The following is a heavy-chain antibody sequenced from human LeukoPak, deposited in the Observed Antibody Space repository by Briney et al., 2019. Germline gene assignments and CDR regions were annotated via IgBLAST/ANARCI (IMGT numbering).Heavy chain of an antibody. CDR1: GGSISSYY. CDR3: ARGLYYDKTGAFDI. D-gene: IGHD3-22*01. J-gene: IGHJ3*02. V-gene: IGHV4-59*01. Sequence: PSETLSLTCTVSGGSISSYYWSWIRQPPGKGLEWIGYIYYSGSTNHNPSLKSRVTISVDTSKNQFSLKLSSVTAADTAVYYCARGLYYDKTGAFDIWGQGTMVTVSS. CDR2: IYYSGST.